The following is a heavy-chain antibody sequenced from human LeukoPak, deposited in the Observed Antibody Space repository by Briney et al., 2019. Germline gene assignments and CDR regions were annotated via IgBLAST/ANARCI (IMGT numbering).Heavy chain of an antibody. J-gene: IGHJ4*02. V-gene: IGHV4-59*01. CDR3: ARVGTYGSGSYLSWLDY. D-gene: IGHD3-10*01. Sequence: PSETLSLTCTVSGGSISSYYWSWIRQPPGKGLEWIGYIYYSGSTNYNPSLKSRVTISVDTSKNQFSLKLSSVTTADTAVYYCARVGTYGSGSYLSWLDYWGQGTLVTVSS. CDR2: IYYSGST. CDR1: GGSISSYY.